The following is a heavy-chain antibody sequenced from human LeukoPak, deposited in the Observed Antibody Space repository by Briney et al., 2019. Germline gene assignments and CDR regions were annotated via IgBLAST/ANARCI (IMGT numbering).Heavy chain of an antibody. D-gene: IGHD6-13*01. J-gene: IGHJ4*02. CDR2: IYYSGST. V-gene: IGHV4-59*01. CDR1: GGSISSYY. CDR3: ARGYGSSWYDY. Sequence: PSETLSLTCTVSGGSISSYYWSWIRQPPGKGLEWIGYIYYSGSTNYNPSLKSRVTKSVDTSKNQFSLKLRSVTAADTAVYYCARGYGSSWYDYWGQGTLVTVSS.